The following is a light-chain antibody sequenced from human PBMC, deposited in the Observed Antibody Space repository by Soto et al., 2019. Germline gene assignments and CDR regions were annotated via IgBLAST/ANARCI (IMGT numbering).Light chain of an antibody. CDR1: QSVSSSY. J-gene: IGKJ1*01. V-gene: IGKV3-20*01. Sequence: ESVLTQSLGTLSLSQGERATLSCRASQSVSSSYLAWYQQKPGQAPRLLIYGASSRATGIPDRFSGSGSGTDFTLTISRLEPEDFAVYYCQQYGSSLTWTFGQGTKVDIK. CDR2: GAS. CDR3: QQYGSSLTWT.